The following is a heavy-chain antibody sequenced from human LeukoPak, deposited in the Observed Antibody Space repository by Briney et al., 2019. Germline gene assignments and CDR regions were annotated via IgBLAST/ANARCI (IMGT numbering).Heavy chain of an antibody. J-gene: IGHJ5*02. D-gene: IGHD1-26*01. CDR1: GFTFSIYA. CDR3: AKGWTAVGS. Sequence: GGSLRLSCVASGFTFSIYAMTWVRQAPGKGLEWVSGISGGSESTYYADSVKGRFTISRDNSKNTLYMEMNNLRGADTAVYHCAKGWTAVGSWGQGTRVTVSS. V-gene: IGHV3-23*01. CDR2: ISGGSEST.